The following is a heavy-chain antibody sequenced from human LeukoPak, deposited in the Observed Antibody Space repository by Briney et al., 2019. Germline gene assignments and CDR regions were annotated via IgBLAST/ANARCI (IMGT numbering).Heavy chain of an antibody. V-gene: IGHV4-39*01. CDR1: GGSISSSGYY. CDR3: ARVPTVTFFDY. CDR2: MYYSGST. D-gene: IGHD4-17*01. J-gene: IGHJ4*02. Sequence: SETLSLTCTVSGGSISSSGYYWGWIRQPPGKGLEWIGSMYYSGSTYYNPSLKSRVTISVDTSKNQFSLKLSSVTAADTAVYYCARVPTVTFFDYWGQGTLVTVSS.